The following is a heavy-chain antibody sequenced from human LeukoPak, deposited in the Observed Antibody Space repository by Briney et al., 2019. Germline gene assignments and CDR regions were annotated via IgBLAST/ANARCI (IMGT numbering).Heavy chain of an antibody. Sequence: ASVKVSCKASGGTFSSYAISWVRQAPGQGLEWMGRIIPIFGTANYAQRFQGRVTITTDESTSTAYMELSSLRSEDTAVYYCASTYGSGSYTLDYWGQGTLVTVSS. J-gene: IGHJ4*02. CDR2: IIPIFGTA. CDR1: GGTFSSYA. D-gene: IGHD3-10*01. CDR3: ASTYGSGSYTLDY. V-gene: IGHV1-69*05.